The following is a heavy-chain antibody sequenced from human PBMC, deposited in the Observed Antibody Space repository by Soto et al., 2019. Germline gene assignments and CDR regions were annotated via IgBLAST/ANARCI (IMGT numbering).Heavy chain of an antibody. Sequence: QIQLVQSGAEVKKPGASVKVSCRASGYTFTGYYLHWVRQAPGQGLEWMGWVNPISGDTNYAQKLQDRVIMTSDRSITPVHMELSRLRSDDTAVYYCAREEGFRITMDRGRWFDPWGQGTLVTVSS. V-gene: IGHV1-2*02. D-gene: IGHD3-10*01. CDR3: AREEGFRITMDRGRWFDP. J-gene: IGHJ5*02. CDR2: VNPISGDT. CDR1: GYTFTGYY.